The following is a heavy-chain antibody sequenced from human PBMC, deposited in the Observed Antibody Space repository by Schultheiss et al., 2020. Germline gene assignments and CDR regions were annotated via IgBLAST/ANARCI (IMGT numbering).Heavy chain of an antibody. D-gene: IGHD6-19*01. CDR1: GFTFDDFA. Sequence: GGSLRLSCTASGFTFDDFAMHWVRQAPGKGLEWVSGISWNSGSIGYADSVKGRFTISRDNAKNSLYLQMNSLRAEDTALYYCAKDAGHSSGWYENYYYGMDVWGQGTTVTVS. V-gene: IGHV3-9*01. J-gene: IGHJ6*02. CDR2: ISWNSGSI. CDR3: AKDAGHSSGWYENYYYGMDV.